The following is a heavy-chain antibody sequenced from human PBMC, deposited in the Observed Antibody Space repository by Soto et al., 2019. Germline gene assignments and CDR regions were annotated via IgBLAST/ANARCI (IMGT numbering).Heavy chain of an antibody. Sequence: GESLKISCKGSGYSFTSYWIGWVRQIPGKGLEWMGIIYPGDSDTRYSPSFQGQVAISADKSISTAYLQWSSLKASDTAMYYCARDGADLAVRFLKWFLGIWGQGTLVTVSS. CDR1: GYSFTSYW. J-gene: IGHJ4*02. V-gene: IGHV5-51*01. CDR2: IYPGDSDT. CDR3: ARDGADLAVRFLKWFLGI. D-gene: IGHD3-3*01.